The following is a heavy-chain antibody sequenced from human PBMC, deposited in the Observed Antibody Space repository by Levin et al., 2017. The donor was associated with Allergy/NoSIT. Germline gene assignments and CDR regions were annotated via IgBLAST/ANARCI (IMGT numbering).Heavy chain of an antibody. Sequence: PSETLSLTCSVSGGSISSSTSYGGWIRQAPGTGLEWIGIIYYAGDTFYSPSLKSRITMSVDTSKNQFSLKVTSVTAADTAVYYCARLLRELTGAFDYWGQGILVTVSS. CDR1: GGSISSSTSY. CDR3: ARLLRELTGAFDY. D-gene: IGHD7-27*01. V-gene: IGHV4-39*01. CDR2: IYYAGDT. J-gene: IGHJ4*02.